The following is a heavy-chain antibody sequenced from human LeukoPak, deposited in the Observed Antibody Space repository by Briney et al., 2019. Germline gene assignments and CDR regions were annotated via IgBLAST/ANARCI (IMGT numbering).Heavy chain of an antibody. CDR1: GFTFSNYG. Sequence: GGSLRLSCAASGFTFSNYGMHWVRQAPGKGLEWVALLWYDGINRNYADSVKGRFTISRDNSNNTVYLHMKSLRAEDTALYYCARDPSGSWNDVGTFDYWGQGTLVSVSS. CDR3: ARDPSGSWNDVGTFDY. CDR2: LWYDGINR. J-gene: IGHJ4*02. V-gene: IGHV3-33*01. D-gene: IGHD1-1*01.